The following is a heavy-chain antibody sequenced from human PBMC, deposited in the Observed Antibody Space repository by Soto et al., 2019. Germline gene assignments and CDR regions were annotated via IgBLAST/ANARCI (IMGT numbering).Heavy chain of an antibody. Sequence: QVQLQESGPGLVKPSETLSLTCTVAGGSLTDHYWNWSRQSPGRGLQWIGYVYYSGATSYNPSLTSRVTMTVDTSKNQFSLKLRSVTAADTAVYFCARGNDWKSSTFDIWGQGTMVSVSS. V-gene: IGHV4-59*11. J-gene: IGHJ3*02. D-gene: IGHD2-21*01. CDR2: VYYSGAT. CDR1: GGSLTDHY. CDR3: ARGNDWKSSTFDI.